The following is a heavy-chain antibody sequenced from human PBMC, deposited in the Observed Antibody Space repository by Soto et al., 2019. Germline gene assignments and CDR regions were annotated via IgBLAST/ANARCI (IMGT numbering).Heavy chain of an antibody. Sequence: GGSLRLSCAASGFTFTSYWMTWVRQAPGKGLEWVSAISGSGGSTYYADSVKGRFTISRDNSKNTLYLQMNSLRAEDTAVYYCAKSNLLSRGRLWFDIWGQGTMVTVSS. D-gene: IGHD2-15*01. CDR2: ISGSGGST. V-gene: IGHV3-23*01. CDR3: AKSNLLSRGRLWFDI. CDR1: GFTFTSYW. J-gene: IGHJ3*02.